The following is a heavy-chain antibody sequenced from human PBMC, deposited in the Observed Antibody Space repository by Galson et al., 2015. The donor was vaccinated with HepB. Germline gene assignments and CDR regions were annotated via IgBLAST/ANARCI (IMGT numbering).Heavy chain of an antibody. CDR1: GFTFSSYA. CDR2: ISYDGSNK. CDR3: ARSFYTVTYYYFDY. D-gene: IGHD4-17*01. V-gene: IGHV3-30-3*01. J-gene: IGHJ4*02. Sequence: SLRLSCAASGFTFSSYAMHWVRQAPGKGLEWVAVISYDGSNKYYADSVKGRFTISRDNSKNTLYLQMNSLRAEDTAVYYCARSFYTVTYYYFDYWGQGTLVTVSS.